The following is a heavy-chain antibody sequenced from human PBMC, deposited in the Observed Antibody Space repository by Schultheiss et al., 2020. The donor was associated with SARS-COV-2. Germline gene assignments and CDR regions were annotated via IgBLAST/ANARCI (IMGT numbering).Heavy chain of an antibody. J-gene: IGHJ5*02. CDR1: GGTLSRYG. CDR3: ARDRAPGADWFDP. V-gene: IGHV1-2*02. CDR2: INPNSGGT. D-gene: IGHD3-10*01. Sequence: ASVKVSCKASGGTLSRYGVHWVRQAPGQGLEWMGWINPNSGGTNYAQKFQGRVTMTRDTSISTAYMELRSLRSDDTAVYYCARDRAPGADWFDPWGQGTLVTVSS.